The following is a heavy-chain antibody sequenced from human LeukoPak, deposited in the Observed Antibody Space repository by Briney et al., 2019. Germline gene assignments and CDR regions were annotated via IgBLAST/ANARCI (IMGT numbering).Heavy chain of an antibody. D-gene: IGHD5-24*01. J-gene: IGHJ4*02. V-gene: IGHV4-38-2*02. CDR2: IYHSGRT. CDR1: GYSISSGYY. Sequence: SETLSLTCTVSGYSISSGYYWGWIRQPPGKGLEWIGSIYHSGRTFYNPSLKSRVTISVDTSNVTAADTAVYYCARLYLPATRFDSWGQGTLVTVSS. CDR3: ARLYLPATRFDS.